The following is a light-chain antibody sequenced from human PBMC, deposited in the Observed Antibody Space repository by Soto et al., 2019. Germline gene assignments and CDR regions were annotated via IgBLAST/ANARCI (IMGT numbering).Light chain of an antibody. J-gene: IGKJ1*01. CDR2: GAS. Sequence: EIVLTQSPGTLSLSPGERATLSCRGSQSVSSSYLAWYQQKPGQAPRLLIYGASSRATGIPDRVSGSGSGTDFTLTISRLEPEDFAVYYCQQYGSSPTFGQGTKVEIK. CDR1: QSVSSSY. V-gene: IGKV3-20*01. CDR3: QQYGSSPT.